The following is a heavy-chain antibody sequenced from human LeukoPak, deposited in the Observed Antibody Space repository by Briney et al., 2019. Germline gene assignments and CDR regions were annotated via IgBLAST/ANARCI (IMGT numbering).Heavy chain of an antibody. D-gene: IGHD2-2*02. CDR1: GYTFTIYY. J-gene: IGHJ4*02. CDR2: INPNSGAT. V-gene: IGHV1-2*02. CDR3: ARNPPYCTSTSCYNDY. Sequence: ASVKVSCKASGYTFTIYYMHWVRQAPGQGLEWMGWINPNSGATSYAQRFQGRVTMTRDTSISTAYMELSGLTSDDTAVYYCARNPPYCTSTSCYNDYWGQGTLVTVSP.